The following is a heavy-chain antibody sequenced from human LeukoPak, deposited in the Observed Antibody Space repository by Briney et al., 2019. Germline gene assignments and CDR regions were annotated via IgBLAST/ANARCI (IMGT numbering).Heavy chain of an antibody. CDR3: ARVTIYCSSTSCIRYFDY. CDR2: IYTSGST. D-gene: IGHD2-2*01. J-gene: IGHJ4*02. CDR1: GGSISSGSYY. Sequence: PSQTLSLTCTVSGGSISSGSYYWSWIRQPAGKGLEWIGRIYTSGSTNYNPSLKSRVTISVDTSKNQFSLKLSSVTAADTAVYYCARVTIYCSSTSCIRYFDYWGQGTLVTVSS. V-gene: IGHV4-61*02.